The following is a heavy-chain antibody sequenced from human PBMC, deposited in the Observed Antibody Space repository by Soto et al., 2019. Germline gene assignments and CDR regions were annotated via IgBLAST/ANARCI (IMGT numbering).Heavy chain of an antibody. D-gene: IGHD3-22*01. J-gene: IGHJ4*02. V-gene: IGHV1-69*13. Sequence: SVKVSCKASGGTFSSYAISWVRQAPGQGLEWMGGIIPIFGTANYAQKFQGRVTITADESTSTAYMELSSLRSEDTAVYYCARGQSDYYDSSGYLYSFDYWGQGTLVTV. CDR3: ARGQSDYYDSSGYLYSFDY. CDR2: IIPIFGTA. CDR1: GGTFSSYA.